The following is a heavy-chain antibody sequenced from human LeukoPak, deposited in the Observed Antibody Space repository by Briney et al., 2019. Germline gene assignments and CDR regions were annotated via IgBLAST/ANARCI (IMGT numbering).Heavy chain of an antibody. V-gene: IGHV1-8*01. CDR3: ARGLRYCSGGSCHNWFDP. CDR1: GYTFTSYD. D-gene: IGHD2-15*01. CDR2: MNPNSGNT. J-gene: IGHJ5*02. Sequence: GASVKVSCKASGYTFTSYDINWVRQATGQGLEWMGWMNPNSGNTGYAQKFQGRVTMTRNTSISTAYMELSSLRSEDTAVYYCARGLRYCSGGSCHNWFDPWGQGTLVTVSS.